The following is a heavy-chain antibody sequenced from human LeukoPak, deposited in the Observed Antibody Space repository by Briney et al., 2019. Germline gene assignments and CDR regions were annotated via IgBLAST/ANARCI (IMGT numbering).Heavy chain of an antibody. CDR3: ARDISYYGSGSYYPFDY. CDR1: GFTFSSYW. D-gene: IGHD3-10*01. CDR2: IKQDGSEK. J-gene: IGHJ4*02. V-gene: IGHV3-7*01. Sequence: GGSLRLSCAASGFTFSSYWMSWVRQAPGKGLEWVANIKQDGSEKHYVDSVKGRFTISRDNAKNSLYLQMNSLRAEDTAVYYCARDISYYGSGSYYPFDYWGQGTLVTVSS.